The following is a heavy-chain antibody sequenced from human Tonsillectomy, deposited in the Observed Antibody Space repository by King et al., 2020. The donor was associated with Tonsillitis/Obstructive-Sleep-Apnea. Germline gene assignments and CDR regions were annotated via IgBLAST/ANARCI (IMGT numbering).Heavy chain of an antibody. D-gene: IGHD3-3*01. CDR2: IYYSGST. J-gene: IGHJ5*02. V-gene: IGHV4-39*01. CDR3: ARHSIFGVIITLLNWFDP. CDR1: GGSISSSSYY. Sequence: QLQESGPGLVKPSETLSLTCTVSGGSISSSSYYWGWIRQPPGRGRGCFGSIYYSGSTYYNPSLQSRVTIYVDTHKNQFSLKLRSVTAADTAVYYCARHSIFGVIITLLNWFDPWGQGTLVTVSS.